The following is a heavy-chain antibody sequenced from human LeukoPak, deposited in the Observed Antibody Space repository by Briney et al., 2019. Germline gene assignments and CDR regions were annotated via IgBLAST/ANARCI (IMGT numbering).Heavy chain of an antibody. CDR2: ISESGNT. Sequence: SETLSLTCTVSGGSIISSDYHWRWVRQPPGKGLEWIGTISESGNTDYNPSLRSRVTISVDTSNNQFSLRLGSVTAADTAVYHCARHPVARDSSDWYTGIDYWGQGTLVTVSS. CDR3: ARHPVARDSSDWYTGIDY. V-gene: IGHV4-39*01. D-gene: IGHD6-19*01. J-gene: IGHJ4*02. CDR1: GGSIISSDYH.